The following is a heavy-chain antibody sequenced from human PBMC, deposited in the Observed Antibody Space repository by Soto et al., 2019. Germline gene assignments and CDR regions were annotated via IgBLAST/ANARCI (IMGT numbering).Heavy chain of an antibody. CDR3: ARKSYGSGIYDY. V-gene: IGHV4-30-4*01. CDR2: IYYSGST. CDR1: GGSIRSGDYY. J-gene: IGHJ4*02. Sequence: PSETLSLTCTVSGGSIRSGDYYWSWIRQPPGKGLESIGYIYYSGSTYYNPSLKSRVTISVDKSKNQFSLKLSSVTAADTAVYFCARKSYGSGIYDYWGQGTLVTVSS. D-gene: IGHD3-10*01.